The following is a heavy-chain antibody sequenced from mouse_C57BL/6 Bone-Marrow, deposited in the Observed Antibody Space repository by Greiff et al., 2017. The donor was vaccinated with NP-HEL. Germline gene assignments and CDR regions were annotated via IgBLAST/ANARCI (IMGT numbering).Heavy chain of an antibody. CDR3: ARWWLWYFDV. V-gene: IGHV1-4*01. Sequence: QVQLQQSGAELARPGASVKMSCKASGYTFTSYTMHWVKQRPGQGLEWIGYINPSSGYTKYNQKFKDKATLTADKSSSTAYMQLSSLTSEDAAVYYCARWWLWYFDVWGTGTTVTVSS. J-gene: IGHJ1*03. CDR2: INPSSGYT. D-gene: IGHD1-1*02. CDR1: GYTFTSYT.